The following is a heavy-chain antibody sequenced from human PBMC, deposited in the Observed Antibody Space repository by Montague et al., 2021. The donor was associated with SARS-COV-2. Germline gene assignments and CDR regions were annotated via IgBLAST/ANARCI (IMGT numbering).Heavy chain of an antibody. CDR1: GFIFSSFG. CDR3: ARDRDILSGHSEYDPFDL. J-gene: IGHJ3*01. CDR2: IWYDGSDK. D-gene: IGHD3-9*01. V-gene: IGHV3-33*01. Sequence: SLRLSCAASGFIFSSFGMHWVRQAPGKGLEWVAVIWYDGSDKYYSDSVKGRVTISRDNSKNTLHLQMNSLRVEDTAVYYCARDRDILSGHSEYDPFDLWGQGTMVTVSS.